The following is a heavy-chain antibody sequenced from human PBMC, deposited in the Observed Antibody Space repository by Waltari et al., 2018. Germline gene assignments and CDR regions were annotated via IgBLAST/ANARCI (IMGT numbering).Heavy chain of an antibody. Sequence: EVQLLESGGGLVQPGGSLRLSCAASGFTFNSYAMSWVRQAPGKGRAWVSVIQTSCGTTYYADFVMGRFTISRYNSKNTLYLQMNSLRAEDTSVYSCAKVQSGCGGFCYSSTGEDVWGKGTTVTVSS. J-gene: IGHJ6*04. CDR1: GFTFNSYA. CDR3: AKVQSGCGGFCYSSTGEDV. CDR2: IQTSCGTT. D-gene: IGHD2-21*01. V-gene: IGHV3-23*01.